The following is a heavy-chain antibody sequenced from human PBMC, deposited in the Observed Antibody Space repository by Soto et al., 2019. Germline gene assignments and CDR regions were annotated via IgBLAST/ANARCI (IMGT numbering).Heavy chain of an antibody. CDR1: DGAISSSNW. D-gene: IGHD3-10*01. CDR2: IYHSGST. CDR3: ARDYMVRGVMRWFDP. V-gene: IGHV4-4*02. J-gene: IGHJ5*02. Sequence: QVQLQESGPGLVKPSGTLSLTCAVSDGAISSSNWWSWVRQPPGKGLEWIGEIYHSGSTNYNPSLKSPVPISVDKSKSQFSLKLSSVPAADTAEYYCARDYMVRGVMRWFDPWGQGTLVTVSS.